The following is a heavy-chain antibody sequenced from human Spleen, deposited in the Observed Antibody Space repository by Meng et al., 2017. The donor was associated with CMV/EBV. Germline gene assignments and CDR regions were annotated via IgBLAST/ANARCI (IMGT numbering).Heavy chain of an antibody. CDR2: ISSSGSTI. CDR3: AREGRAVVPAATPGEAFDY. D-gene: IGHD2-2*01. CDR1: GLTFSDYY. J-gene: IGHJ4*02. Sequence: GESLKISCAASGLTFSDYYMSWIRQAPGKGLEWVSYISSSGSTIYYADSVKGRFTISRDNAKNSLYLQMNSLRAEDTAVYYCAREGRAVVPAATPGEAFDYWGQGTLVTVSS. V-gene: IGHV3-11*01.